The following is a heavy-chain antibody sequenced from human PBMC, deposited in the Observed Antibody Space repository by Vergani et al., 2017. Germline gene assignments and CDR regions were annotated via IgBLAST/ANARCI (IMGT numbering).Heavy chain of an antibody. V-gene: IGHV5-51*01. CDR1: GYSFTSYW. Sequence: EVQLVQSGAAVKKPGESLKISCTGSGYSFTSYWIGWVRQMPGKGLEWMGIIYPGDSDTRYSPSFQGQVIISADKSISTDYLQWSSLKASDTAMYYCARLVAVAGMSSGAFDIWGQGTMVTVSS. CDR2: IYPGDSDT. J-gene: IGHJ3*02. CDR3: ARLVAVAGMSSGAFDI. D-gene: IGHD6-19*01.